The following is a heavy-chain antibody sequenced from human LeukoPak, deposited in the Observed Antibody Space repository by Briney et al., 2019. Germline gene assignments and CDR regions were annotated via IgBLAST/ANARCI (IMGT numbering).Heavy chain of an antibody. J-gene: IGHJ6*03. Sequence: GGSLRLSCTASGFTFGDYAMSWFRQAPGKGLEWVGFIRSKAFGGTPEHAASVKGRFTISRDDSKSIAYLQMNSLKTEDTAVYFCARGQVGSYYYYMDVWGKGTTVTVSS. CDR3: ARGQVGSYYYYMDV. CDR1: GFTFGDYA. V-gene: IGHV3-49*03. D-gene: IGHD1-26*01. CDR2: IRSKAFGGTP.